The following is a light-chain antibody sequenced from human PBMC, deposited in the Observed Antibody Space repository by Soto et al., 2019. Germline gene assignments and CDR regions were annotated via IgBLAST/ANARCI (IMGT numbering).Light chain of an antibody. Sequence: DIQMTQSPSSLSASIGDRVTITCRASQGITDFLAWYQQKPGQVPKLLIYAASTLQSGVPSRFSGSGSGTDFTLTISSLQTEDVATYYCHKYNSAPFAFGPGTKVDIK. V-gene: IGKV1-27*01. J-gene: IGKJ3*01. CDR2: AAS. CDR3: HKYNSAPFA. CDR1: QGITDF.